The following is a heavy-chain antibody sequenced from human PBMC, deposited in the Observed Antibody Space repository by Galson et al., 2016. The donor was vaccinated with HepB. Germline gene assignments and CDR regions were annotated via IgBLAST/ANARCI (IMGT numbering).Heavy chain of an antibody. V-gene: IGHV1-18*01. CDR1: GYTFSNYG. CDR3: TRVPNYDYVWVSYRYGYYHGTDG. CDR2: ISGYSGNT. D-gene: IGHD3-16*02. J-gene: IGHJ6*02. Sequence: SVKVSCKASGYTFSNYGIAWVRQAPGQGPEWMGWISGYSGNTKYAQKFQARVTMTTDTSTTTAYMELRSLRSDDTAVYYCTRVPNYDYVWVSYRYGYYHGTDGWGQGTTVTVSS.